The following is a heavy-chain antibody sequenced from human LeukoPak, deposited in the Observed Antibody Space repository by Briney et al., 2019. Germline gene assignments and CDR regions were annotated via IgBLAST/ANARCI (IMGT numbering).Heavy chain of an antibody. Sequence: GGSLRLSCAASGFTFSNAWMSWVRQAPGQGLEWVAYISSTGTTVHYAGSVKGRFTISRDDAKNSLYLQMNRLRAEDTAVYYCTKETPQMDVWGKGTTVIVSS. J-gene: IGHJ6*04. CDR3: TKETPQMDV. V-gene: IGHV3-11*04. CDR1: GFTFSNAW. CDR2: ISSTGTTV. D-gene: IGHD2-15*01.